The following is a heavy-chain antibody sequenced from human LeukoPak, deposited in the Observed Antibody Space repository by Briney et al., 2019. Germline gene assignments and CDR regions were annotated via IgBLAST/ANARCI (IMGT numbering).Heavy chain of an antibody. Sequence: PGASLQICCKGAGYIFTSYRIGWVRELRGKGLEGMGIIYPADSATRYSPSFQGQVTISADKSISTAYLQWSSLKASDTAIYYCATRYGSAAFDYWGQGTLVTVSS. CDR1: GYIFTSYR. CDR3: ATRYGSAAFDY. D-gene: IGHD3-10*01. CDR2: IYPADSAT. J-gene: IGHJ4*02. V-gene: IGHV5-51*01.